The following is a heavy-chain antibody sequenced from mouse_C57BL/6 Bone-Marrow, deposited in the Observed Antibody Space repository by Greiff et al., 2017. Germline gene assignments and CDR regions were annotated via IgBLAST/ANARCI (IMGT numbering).Heavy chain of an antibody. J-gene: IGHJ3*01. CDR2: IHPNSGST. CDR3: ERKGHYSNYLFAY. D-gene: IGHD2-5*01. Sequence: VQLQQPGAELVKPGASVKLSCKASGYTFTSYWMHWVKQRPGQGLEWIGMIHPNSGSTNYNEKFKSKATLTVDKSSSTAYMQLSSLTSEDSAVYYCERKGHYSNYLFAYWGQGTLVTVSA. V-gene: IGHV1-64*01. CDR1: GYTFTSYW.